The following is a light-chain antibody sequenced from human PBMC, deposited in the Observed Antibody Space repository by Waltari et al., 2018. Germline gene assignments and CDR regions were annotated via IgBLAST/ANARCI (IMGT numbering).Light chain of an antibody. Sequence: QSVLTQPPSASGTPGQRATISCSGSSSNIGSNYVYWYQQLPGTAPKLLIYRNNQRPSGFPDRFSGSKSGTSASLAISGLRSEDEADYYCAAWDDSLSGVVFGGGTKLTVL. CDR2: RNN. CDR1: SSNIGSNY. J-gene: IGLJ2*01. CDR3: AAWDDSLSGVV. V-gene: IGLV1-47*01.